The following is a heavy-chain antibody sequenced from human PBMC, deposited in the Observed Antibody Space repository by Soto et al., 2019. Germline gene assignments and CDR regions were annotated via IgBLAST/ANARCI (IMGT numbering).Heavy chain of an antibody. V-gene: IGHV5-51*01. J-gene: IGHJ5*02. CDR1: GYSFTSYW. Sequence: PGESLKISCKGSGYSFTSYWIGWVRQMPGKGLEWMGIIYPGDSDTRYSPSFQGQVTISADKSISTAYLQWSSLKASDTAMYYCARQRSIAAHNWNYWFDPWGQGTLVTVSS. D-gene: IGHD1-7*01. CDR3: ARQRSIAAHNWNYWFDP. CDR2: IYPGDSDT.